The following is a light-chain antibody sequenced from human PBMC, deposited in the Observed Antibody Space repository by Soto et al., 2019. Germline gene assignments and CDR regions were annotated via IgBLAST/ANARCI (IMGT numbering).Light chain of an antibody. J-gene: IGLJ1*01. CDR1: SSDVGGYNY. Sequence: QSALSQPASVSGSPGQSITISCTGTSSDVGGYNYVSWYQHHPGKAPKLIIYHVSNRPSGVSNRFSGSKSGDTASLTISGLQAEHEADYYCGSYTNTNTRVFGTGTKLTVL. CDR2: HVS. V-gene: IGLV2-14*03. CDR3: GSYTNTNTRV.